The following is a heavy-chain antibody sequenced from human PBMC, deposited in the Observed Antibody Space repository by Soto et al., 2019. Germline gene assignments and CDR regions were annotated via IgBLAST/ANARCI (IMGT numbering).Heavy chain of an antibody. Sequence: QVQLRQWGAGLLKPSETLSLTCAVYGGSFSGYYWSWIRQPPGKGLEWIGEINHSGSTNYNPSLKSRVTISVDTSKNQFSLKLSSVTAADTAVYYCARGRPIRPRYQLLPTPYYFDYWGQGTLVTVSS. J-gene: IGHJ4*02. D-gene: IGHD2-2*01. CDR1: GGSFSGYY. V-gene: IGHV4-34*01. CDR3: ARGRPIRPRYQLLPTPYYFDY. CDR2: INHSGST.